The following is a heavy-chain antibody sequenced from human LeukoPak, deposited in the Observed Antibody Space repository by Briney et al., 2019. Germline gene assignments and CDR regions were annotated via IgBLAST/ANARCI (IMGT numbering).Heavy chain of an antibody. CDR3: ARHRPEYSGNSFDY. V-gene: IGHV4-39*01. CDR1: GGSISSSSYY. J-gene: IGHJ4*02. Sequence: SETLSLTCTVSGGSISSSSYYWAWIRQPPGKGLEWIGSIYYSGSTYYNPSLKSRVTISIDTSKNQFSLKLSSVSAADTAVYYCARHRPEYSGNSFDYWGQGTLVTVSS. CDR2: IYYSGST. D-gene: IGHD1-26*01.